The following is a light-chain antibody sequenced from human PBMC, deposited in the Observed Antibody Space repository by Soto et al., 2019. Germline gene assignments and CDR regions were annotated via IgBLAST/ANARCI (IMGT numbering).Light chain of an antibody. CDR3: QHYHGWTIT. V-gene: IGKV3-15*01. CDR1: QSVSSH. CDR2: DAS. Sequence: EIVITQSPATLSVSPGEGATVSCRASQSVSSHLAWYPHKPGQAPRLLLYDASTRETGIPARFSGSGSGTEFTLTISSLQSEDFAVYYCQHYHGWTITFGQGTRLEIK. J-gene: IGKJ5*01.